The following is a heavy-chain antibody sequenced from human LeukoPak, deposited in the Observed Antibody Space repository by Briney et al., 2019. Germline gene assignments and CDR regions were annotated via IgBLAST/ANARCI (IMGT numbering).Heavy chain of an antibody. CDR3: ASPGYSGYDWGY. CDR2: IYPGDSDT. J-gene: IGHJ4*02. V-gene: IGHV5-51*01. Sequence: KVSCKASGYTFTSYAMNWVRQAPGQGLEWMGIIYPGDSDTRYSPSFQGQVTISADKSISTAYLQWSSLKASDTAMYYCASPGYSGYDWGYWGQGTLVTVSS. D-gene: IGHD5-12*01. CDR1: GYTFTSYA.